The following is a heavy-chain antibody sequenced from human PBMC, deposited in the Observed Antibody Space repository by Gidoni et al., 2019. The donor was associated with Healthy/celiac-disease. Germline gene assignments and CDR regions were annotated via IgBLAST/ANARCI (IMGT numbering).Heavy chain of an antibody. CDR2: ISSNGGST. Sequence: EVQLVESGGGLVQPGGSLRLSCAASGFTFSSYAMHWVRQAPGKGLEYVSAISSNGGSTYYANSVKGRFTISRDNSKNTLYLQMGSLRAEDMAVYYCARSRVAARLYYYGMDVWGQGTTVTVSS. CDR3: ARSRVAARLYYYGMDV. J-gene: IGHJ6*02. CDR1: GFTFSSYA. D-gene: IGHD6-6*01. V-gene: IGHV3-64*01.